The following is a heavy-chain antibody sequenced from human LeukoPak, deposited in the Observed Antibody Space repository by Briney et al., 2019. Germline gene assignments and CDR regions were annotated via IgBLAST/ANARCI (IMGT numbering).Heavy chain of an antibody. J-gene: IGHJ3*02. CDR1: GGSISSSNW. CDR3: ASYYCDSSGYWIPGAFDI. D-gene: IGHD3-22*01. V-gene: IGHV4-4*02. Sequence: SETLSLTCAVSGGSISSSNWWSWVRQPPGKGLEWIGEIYHSGSTNYNPSLKSRVTISVDKSKNQFSLKLSSVTAADTAVYYCASYYCDSSGYWIPGAFDIWGQGTMVTVSS. CDR2: IYHSGST.